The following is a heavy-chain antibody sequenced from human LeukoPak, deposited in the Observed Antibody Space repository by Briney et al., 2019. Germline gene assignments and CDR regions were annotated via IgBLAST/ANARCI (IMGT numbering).Heavy chain of an antibody. CDR2: INHSGST. V-gene: IGHV4-34*01. CDR3: ARGPDYYDSSRTYYFNY. J-gene: IGHJ4*02. CDR1: GGSFSGYY. Sequence: SETLSLTCAVYGGSFSGYYRSWIRQPPGKGLEWIGEINHSGSTNYNPSLKSRVTISVDTSKNQFSLKLSSVTAADTAVYYCARGPDYYDSSRTYYFNYWGQGTLVTVSS. D-gene: IGHD3-22*01.